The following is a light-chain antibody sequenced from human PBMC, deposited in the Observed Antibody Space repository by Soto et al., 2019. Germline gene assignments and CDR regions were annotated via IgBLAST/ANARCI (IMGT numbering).Light chain of an antibody. J-gene: IGKJ1*01. Sequence: VMRQSRATLSVSPGEGATLSCRASQGMGDTLAWYHHKPGQTPRLLIYDTSTRASGVPTRFSGSGSGTDFTLTISRLEPEDFAVYYCQLYGSSPRRFGHGTMVDI. V-gene: IGKV3-20*01. CDR2: DTS. CDR3: QLYGSSPRR. CDR1: QGMGDT.